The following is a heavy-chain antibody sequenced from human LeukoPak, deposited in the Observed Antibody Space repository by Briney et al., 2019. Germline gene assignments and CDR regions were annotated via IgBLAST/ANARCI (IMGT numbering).Heavy chain of an antibody. V-gene: IGHV4-39*01. CDR2: IYYSGST. CDR1: GGSISSSSYY. J-gene: IGHJ4*02. D-gene: IGHD1-26*01. CDR3: ARPRSGSSEGYYFDY. Sequence: KPSETLSLTCTVSGGSISSSSYYWGWIRQPPGKGLEWIGSIYYSGSTYYNPSLKSRVTIFVDTSKNQFSLKLSSVTAADTAVYYCARPRSGSSEGYYFDYWGQGTLVTVSS.